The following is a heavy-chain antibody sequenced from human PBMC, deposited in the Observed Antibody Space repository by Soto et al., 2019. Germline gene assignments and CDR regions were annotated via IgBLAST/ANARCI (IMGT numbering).Heavy chain of an antibody. J-gene: IGHJ3*02. CDR2: IYSGGST. V-gene: IGHV3-53*04. D-gene: IGHD6-13*01. Sequence: EVQLVESGGGLVQPGGSLRLSCAASGFTVSSNYMSWVRQAPGKGLEWVSVIYSGGSTYYADSVKGRFTISRHNSKNTLYLKMNSLRAEDTAVYYCERLYSRDAFDIWGQGTMVTVSS. CDR3: ERLYSRDAFDI. CDR1: GFTVSSNY.